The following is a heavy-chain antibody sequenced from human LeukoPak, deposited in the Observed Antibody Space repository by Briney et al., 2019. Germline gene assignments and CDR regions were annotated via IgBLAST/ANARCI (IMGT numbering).Heavy chain of an antibody. J-gene: IGHJ4*02. D-gene: IGHD4-17*01. V-gene: IGHV4-34*01. CDR2: INHSGST. Sequence: SETLSLTCAVYGGSFSGYYWSWIRQPPGKGLEWIGEINHSGSTNYNPSLKSRVTISVDTSKNQFSLKLSSVTAADMAVYYCARGPSTAFDYWGQGTLVTVSS. CDR1: GGSFSGYY. CDR3: ARGPSTAFDY.